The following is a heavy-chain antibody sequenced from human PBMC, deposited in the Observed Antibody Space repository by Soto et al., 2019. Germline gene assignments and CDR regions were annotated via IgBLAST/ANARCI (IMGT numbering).Heavy chain of an antibody. CDR3: AREISDPPFFDY. CDR1: GGSISSGDYY. J-gene: IGHJ4*02. V-gene: IGHV4-30-4*01. Sequence: SETLSLTCTVSGGSISSGDYYWSWIRQPPGKGLEWIGYIYYSGSTYYNPSLKSRVTISVDTSKNQFSLKLSSVTAADTAVYYCAREISDPPFFDYWGQGTLVTVSS. CDR2: IYYSGST.